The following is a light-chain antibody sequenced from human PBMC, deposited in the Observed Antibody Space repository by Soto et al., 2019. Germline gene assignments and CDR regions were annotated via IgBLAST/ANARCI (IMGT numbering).Light chain of an antibody. CDR3: QQYDNLPPTWT. CDR1: QDIATY. CDR2: DAS. Sequence: DIQMTQSPSSLSASVGNRVTITCQASQDIATYLNWYQQKPGKAPNLLIYDASNLETGVPSRFSGGGSETHCTFTISNLQPEDIATYYCQQYDNLPPTWTFGQGTEVEIE. J-gene: IGKJ1*01. V-gene: IGKV1-33*01.